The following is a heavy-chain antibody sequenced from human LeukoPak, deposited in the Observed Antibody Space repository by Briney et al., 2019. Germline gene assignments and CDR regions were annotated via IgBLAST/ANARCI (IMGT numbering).Heavy chain of an antibody. J-gene: IGHJ4*02. V-gene: IGHV4-34*01. CDR1: GFTFSSYW. CDR2: INHSGST. CDR3: ARGGDIVVVPAATYFDY. D-gene: IGHD2-2*01. Sequence: PGGSLRLSCAASGFTFSSYWMSWIRQPPGKGLEWIGEINHSGSTNYNPSLKSRVTISVDTSKNQFSLKLSSVTAADTAVYYCARGGDIVVVPAATYFDYWGQGTLVTVSS.